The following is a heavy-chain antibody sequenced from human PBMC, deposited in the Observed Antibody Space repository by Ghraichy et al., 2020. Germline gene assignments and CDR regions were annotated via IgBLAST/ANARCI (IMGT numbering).Heavy chain of an antibody. CDR1: GGSISSSSYY. CDR2: IYYSGST. J-gene: IGHJ4*02. D-gene: IGHD1-26*01. Sequence: GSLRLSCTVSGGSISSSSYYWGWIRQPPGKGLEWIGSIYYSGSTYYNPSLKSRVTISVDTSKNQFSLKLSSVTAADTAVYYCARRGSYFNFDYWGQGTLVTVSS. V-gene: IGHV4-39*01. CDR3: ARRGSYFNFDY.